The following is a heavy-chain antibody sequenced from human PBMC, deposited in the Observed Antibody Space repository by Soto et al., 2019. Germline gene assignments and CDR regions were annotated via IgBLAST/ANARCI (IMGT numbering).Heavy chain of an antibody. CDR2: IYYSGST. Sequence: PSETLSLTCTVSGGSIISYYWSWIRQPPGKGLEWIGYIYYSGSTNYNPSLKSRVTISVDTSKNQFSLKLTSVTAADTAVYYCARLPWAAYGGSLDPWGQGTLVTVSS. CDR1: GGSIISYY. D-gene: IGHD2-15*01. J-gene: IGHJ5*02. CDR3: ARLPWAAYGGSLDP. V-gene: IGHV4-59*01.